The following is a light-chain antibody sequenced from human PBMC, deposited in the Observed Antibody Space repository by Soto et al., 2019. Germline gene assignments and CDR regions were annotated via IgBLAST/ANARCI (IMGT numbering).Light chain of an antibody. V-gene: IGKV3-15*01. CDR1: QSVSSN. J-gene: IGKJ5*01. Sequence: EIVMTQSPATLSVSPGERATLSCRASQSVSSNLAWYQQKPGQAPRLLIYGASTRATGIPTRFSGSGSGTEFALNISSLQSENFAVYYCQQYNNWPPGVTFGQGTRLEIK. CDR3: QQYNNWPPGVT. CDR2: GAS.